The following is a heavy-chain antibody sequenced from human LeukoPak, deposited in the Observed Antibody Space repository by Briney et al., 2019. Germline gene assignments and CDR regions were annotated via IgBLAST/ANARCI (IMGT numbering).Heavy chain of an antibody. D-gene: IGHD4/OR15-4a*01. Sequence: PGGSLRLSCAASGFTLSSYAMSWVRQAPGKGLEWVSVISGSGDITYYADSVKGRFTISRDNSKNTLYLQMNRLRAEDTAVYYCAKRAGYYFDYWGQGTLVTVSS. J-gene: IGHJ4*02. CDR3: AKRAGYYFDY. V-gene: IGHV3-23*01. CDR1: GFTLSSYA. CDR2: ISGSGDIT.